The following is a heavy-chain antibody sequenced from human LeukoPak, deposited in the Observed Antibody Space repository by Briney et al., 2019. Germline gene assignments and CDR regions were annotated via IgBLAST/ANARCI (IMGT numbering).Heavy chain of an antibody. J-gene: IGHJ4*02. CDR3: ARDAPFGELLYPDY. CDR2: ISYDGSNK. D-gene: IGHD3-10*01. Sequence: GGSLRLSCAASGFTFSSYAMHWVRQAPGKGPEWVAVISYDGSNKYYADSVKGRFTISRDNSKNTLYLQMNSLRAEDTAVYYCARDAPFGELLYPDYWGQGTLVTVSS. CDR1: GFTFSSYA. V-gene: IGHV3-30-3*01.